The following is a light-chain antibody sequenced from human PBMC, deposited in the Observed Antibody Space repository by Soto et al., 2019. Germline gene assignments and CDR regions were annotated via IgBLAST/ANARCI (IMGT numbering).Light chain of an antibody. V-gene: IGKV3-11*01. Sequence: EIVLTQSPATLSLSPVERATLSCRASQSVSSYLAWYQQKPGQAPRLLIYDASNRATGIPARFSGSGSGTDFTLTISSLEPEDFAVYYRQQRSNWPPITFGQGTRLEIK. CDR1: QSVSSY. CDR2: DAS. CDR3: QQRSNWPPIT. J-gene: IGKJ5*01.